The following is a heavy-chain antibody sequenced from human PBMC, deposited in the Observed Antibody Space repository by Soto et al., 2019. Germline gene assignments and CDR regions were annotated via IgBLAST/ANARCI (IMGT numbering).Heavy chain of an antibody. Sequence: QVQLQESGPGLVKPSETLSLTCTVSGDSTSYYYWSWIRVAPGKGLEWIGSVYHSGSTNYNPSLESRVTILRDSSKAQFSLKLNSATAADTAVYYCAIGYMDWFDPWGQGTLVTVSS. CDR3: AIGYMDWFDP. CDR1: GDSTSYYY. J-gene: IGHJ5*02. CDR2: VYHSGST. V-gene: IGHV4-59*08. D-gene: IGHD2-2*02.